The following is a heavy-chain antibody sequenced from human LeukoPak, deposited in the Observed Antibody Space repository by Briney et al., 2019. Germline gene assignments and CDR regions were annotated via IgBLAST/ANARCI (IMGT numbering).Heavy chain of an antibody. J-gene: IGHJ4*02. D-gene: IGHD4-17*01. V-gene: IGHV1-2*02. CDR3: ARGDDNGDYEAID. Sequence: GASVKVSCKASGYTFTGYYMHWVRQAPGQGLEWMGWINPNSGGTDYARKFQGRVTMTRDTSISTAYMELSRLRSDDTAVYYCARGDDNGDYEAIDWGQGTLVTVSS. CDR1: GYTFTGYY. CDR2: INPNSGGT.